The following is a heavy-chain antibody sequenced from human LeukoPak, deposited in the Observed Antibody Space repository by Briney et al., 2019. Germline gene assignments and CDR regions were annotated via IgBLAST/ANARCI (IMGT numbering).Heavy chain of an antibody. CDR1: GGSISSGSYY. CDR2: IYTSGST. CDR3: ARTQVGATAYFDY. D-gene: IGHD1-26*01. J-gene: IGHJ4*02. V-gene: IGHV4-61*02. Sequence: PSETLSLTCTVSGGSISSGSYYWSWIRQPAGKGLKWIGRIYTSGSTNYNPSLKSRVTISVDTSKNQFSLKLSSVTAADTAVYYCARTQVGATAYFDYWGQGTLVTVSS.